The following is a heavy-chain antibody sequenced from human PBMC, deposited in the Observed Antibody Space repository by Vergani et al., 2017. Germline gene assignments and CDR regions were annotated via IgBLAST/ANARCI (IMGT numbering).Heavy chain of an antibody. J-gene: IGHJ6*03. Sequence: QVQLVQSGAEVKKPGASVKVSCKASGYTFTSYYMHWVRQAPGQGLEWMGIINPSGGSTSYAQKFQGRVTITADESTSTAYMELSSLRSEDTAVYYCARVHCSSTSCYYPRYYYYYMDVWGKGTTVTVSS. D-gene: IGHD2-2*01. CDR2: INPSGGST. CDR3: ARVHCSSTSCYYPRYYYYYMDV. CDR1: GYTFTSYY. V-gene: IGHV1-46*01.